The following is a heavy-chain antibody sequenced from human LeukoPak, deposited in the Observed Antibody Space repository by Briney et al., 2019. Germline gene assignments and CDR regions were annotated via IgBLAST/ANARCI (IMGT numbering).Heavy chain of an antibody. CDR3: ARSPTYGGYTANFDH. J-gene: IGHJ4*02. CDR2: IYYSGSS. V-gene: IGHV4-59*01. Sequence: SETLSLTCTVSGGSISSYYWSWIRQPPGKGMEWIGYIYYSGSSNYNPSLKSRVTISVDTSKNQFSLKLSSVAAAHRAVYYCARSPTYGGYTANFDHWGQGTLVTASS. D-gene: IGHD5-12*01. CDR1: GGSISSYY.